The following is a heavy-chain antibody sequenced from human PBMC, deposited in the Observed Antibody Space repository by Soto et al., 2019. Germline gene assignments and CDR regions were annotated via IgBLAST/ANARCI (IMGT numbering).Heavy chain of an antibody. J-gene: IGHJ5*02. D-gene: IGHD4-17*01. Sequence: VESLKISCNGSGYSFTSYWIGWVRQMPGKGLEWMGIIYPGDSDTRYSPSFQGQVTISADKSISTAYLQWSSLKASDTAMYYCARLGTDYGALDWFDPWGQGTLVTVSS. CDR1: GYSFTSYW. CDR2: IYPGDSDT. V-gene: IGHV5-51*01. CDR3: ARLGTDYGALDWFDP.